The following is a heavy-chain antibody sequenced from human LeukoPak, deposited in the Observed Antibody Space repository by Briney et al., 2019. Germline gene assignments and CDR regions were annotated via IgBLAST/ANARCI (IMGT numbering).Heavy chain of an antibody. Sequence: SQTLSLTCAVSGDSVSSKNGAWNWIRQSPSRGLEWLGRTYYRSKWYNDYAESVEGRMTISQDTSKNQYSLHLNSVTPDDTAVYCCARDFGTTGWHTFDYWGQGTLVTVSS. J-gene: IGHJ4*02. CDR1: GDSVSSKNGA. D-gene: IGHD6-19*01. V-gene: IGHV6-1*01. CDR2: TYYRSKWYN. CDR3: ARDFGTTGWHTFDY.